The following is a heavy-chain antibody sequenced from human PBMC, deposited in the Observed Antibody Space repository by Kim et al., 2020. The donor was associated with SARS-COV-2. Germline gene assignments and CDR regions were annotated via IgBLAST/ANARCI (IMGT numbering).Heavy chain of an antibody. J-gene: IGHJ5*02. CDR3: ARGSPMTTVTGWFDP. V-gene: IGHV3-33*01. Sequence: GGSLRLSCAASGFTFSSYGMHWVRQAPGKGLEWVAVIWYDGSNKYYADSVKGRFTISRDNSKNTLYLQMNSLRAEDTAVYYCARGSPMTTVTGWFDPWGQGSLLTVSS. CDR1: GFTFSSYG. CDR2: IWYDGSNK. D-gene: IGHD4-17*01.